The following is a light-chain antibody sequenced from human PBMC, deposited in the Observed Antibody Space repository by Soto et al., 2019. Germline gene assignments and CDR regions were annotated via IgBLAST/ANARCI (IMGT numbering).Light chain of an antibody. CDR3: QQYNNWPLA. CDR2: GAS. V-gene: IGKV3D-15*01. CDR1: QSISSSY. Sequence: EVVLTQSPGTLTVSPGKRATPSCRASQSISSSYLAWYQQRPGQAPRLLIYGASSRATGIPDSFSGSGSGTEFTLTISSIQSEELAVYDCQQYNNWPLAFGQGTKVEIK. J-gene: IGKJ1*01.